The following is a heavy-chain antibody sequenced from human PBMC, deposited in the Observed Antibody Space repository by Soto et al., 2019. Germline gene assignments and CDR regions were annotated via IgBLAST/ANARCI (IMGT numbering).Heavy chain of an antibody. Sequence: QVRLQESGPGLVKPSQTLSLTCAVSGGSVSSGGFSWSWLRQPPGKGLEWIGFIYESGTTYYNPYLRSRISMSLEKSKNQFSLTMNSATAADTGVYYCARGDTNSYSGDWFHHGGHGTQGIVSS. V-gene: IGHV4-30-2*01. CDR2: IYESGTT. CDR3: ARGDTNSYSGDWFHH. CDR1: GGSVSSGGFS. J-gene: IGHJ5*02. D-gene: IGHD1-26*01.